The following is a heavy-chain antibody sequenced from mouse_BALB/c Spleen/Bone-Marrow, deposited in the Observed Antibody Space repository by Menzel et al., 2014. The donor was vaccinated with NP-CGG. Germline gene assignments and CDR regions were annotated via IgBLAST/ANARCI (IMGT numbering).Heavy chain of an antibody. Sequence: EVMLVESGAELVKPGASVKLSCTASGFNIKDTYMHWVKQRPEQGLEWIGRIDPANGNTKYDPKFQGKATITADTSSNTAYLQLSSLTSEDTAVYYCAMYYYGSSLFAYWGQGTLVTVS. CDR1: GFNIKDTY. CDR3: AMYYYGSSLFAY. CDR2: IDPANGNT. V-gene: IGHV14-3*02. J-gene: IGHJ3*01. D-gene: IGHD1-1*01.